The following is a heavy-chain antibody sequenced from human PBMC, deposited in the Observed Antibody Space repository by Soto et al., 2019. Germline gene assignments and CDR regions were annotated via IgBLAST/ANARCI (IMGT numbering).Heavy chain of an antibody. CDR1: GFTFSNHA. CDR3: ARVLRYFDTPYGMDV. V-gene: IGHV3-23*01. Sequence: EVQPLESGEGLVQPGGSLKLSCAASGFTFSNHAMSWVRQAPGKGLEWVSGIGGSGRNTYYADSVKGRFTISSDNSQNTLFLQMNSLRAEDTAEYYCARVLRYFDTPYGMDVWGQGTTVTVSS. J-gene: IGHJ6*02. D-gene: IGHD3-9*01. CDR2: IGGSGRNT.